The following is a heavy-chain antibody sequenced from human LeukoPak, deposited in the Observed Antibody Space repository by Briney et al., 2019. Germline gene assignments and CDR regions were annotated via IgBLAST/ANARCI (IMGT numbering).Heavy chain of an antibody. CDR2: INSDGSST. V-gene: IGHV3-74*01. D-gene: IGHD5-18*01. J-gene: IGHJ3*02. CDR3: ARVDTAMVDDAFDI. CDR1: GFTFSSYW. Sequence: PGGSLRLSCAASGFTFSSYWMHWVRQAPEKGLVWVSRINSDGSSTSYADSVKGRFTISRDNAKNTLYLQMNSLRAEDTAVYYCARVDTAMVDDAFDIWGQGTMVTVSS.